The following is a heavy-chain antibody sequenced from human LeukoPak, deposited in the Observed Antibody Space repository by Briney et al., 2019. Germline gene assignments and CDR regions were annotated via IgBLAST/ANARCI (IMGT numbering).Heavy chain of an antibody. Sequence: SETLSLTYTVSGGSISSYYWSWIRQPPGKGLEWIGYIYYSGSTNYNPSLKSRVTISVDTSKNQFSLKLSSVTAADTAVYYCARQLRFLEWLSDYYYYGMDVWGQGTTVTVSS. V-gene: IGHV4-59*08. CDR3: ARQLRFLEWLSDYYYYGMDV. D-gene: IGHD3-3*01. CDR2: IYYSGST. CDR1: GGSISSYY. J-gene: IGHJ6*02.